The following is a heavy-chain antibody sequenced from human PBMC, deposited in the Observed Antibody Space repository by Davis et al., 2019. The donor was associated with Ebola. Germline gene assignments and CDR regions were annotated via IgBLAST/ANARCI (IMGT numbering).Heavy chain of an antibody. V-gene: IGHV4-4*02. CDR3: ARDVLWFGEASYYYYGMDV. D-gene: IGHD3-10*01. CDR2: IYHSGST. J-gene: IGHJ6*02. CDR1: GGSISSSNW. Sequence: SQTLSLTCAVSGGSISSSNWWCWVRQPPGKGLEWIGEIYHSGSTNYNPSLKSRVTISVDKSKNQFSLKLSSVTAADTAVYYCARDVLWFGEASYYYYGMDVWGQGTTVTVSS.